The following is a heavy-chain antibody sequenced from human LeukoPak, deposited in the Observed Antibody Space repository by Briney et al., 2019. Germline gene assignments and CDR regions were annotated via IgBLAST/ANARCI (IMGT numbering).Heavy chain of an antibody. J-gene: IGHJ6*03. CDR3: ARSPGVEPPSKYYYMDV. CDR2: INPSGGST. CDR1: GYTFTSYD. Sequence: ASVKVSCKASGYTFTSYDMHWVRQAPGQGLEWMGIINPSGGSTSYAQKFQGRVTMTRDTSTSTVYMELSSLRSEDTAVYYCARSPGVEPPSKYYYMDVWGKGTTVTVSS. D-gene: IGHD1-1*01. V-gene: IGHV1-46*01.